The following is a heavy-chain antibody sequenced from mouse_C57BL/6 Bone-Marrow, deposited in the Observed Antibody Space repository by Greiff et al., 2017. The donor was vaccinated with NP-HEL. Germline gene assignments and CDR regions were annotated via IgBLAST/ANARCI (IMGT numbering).Heavy chain of an antibody. CDR3: ARPGGDY. V-gene: IGHV1-64*01. J-gene: IGHJ2*01. Sequence: QVQLQQPGAELVKPGASVKLSCKASGYTFTSYLMHWVKQRPGQGLEWIGMIHPTSGSTNYNAKFKRKATLTVDKSSSTAYMQLSSLTSEDSAVYYCARPGGDYGGQGTTLTVSA. CDR1: GYTFTSYL. CDR2: IHPTSGST.